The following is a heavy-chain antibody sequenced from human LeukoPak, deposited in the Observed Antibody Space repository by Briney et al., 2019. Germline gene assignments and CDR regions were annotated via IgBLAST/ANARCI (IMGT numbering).Heavy chain of an antibody. V-gene: IGHV3-30*18. Sequence: GGSLRLSCAASGFTFSSYGMHWVRQAPGKGLEWVAVISYDGSNKYYADSVKGRFTISRDNSKNTLYLQMNSLRAEDTAVYYCAKTPDSGGWNHFDYWGQGTLVTVSS. D-gene: IGHD6-19*01. CDR2: ISYDGSNK. J-gene: IGHJ4*02. CDR1: GFTFSSYG. CDR3: AKTPDSGGWNHFDY.